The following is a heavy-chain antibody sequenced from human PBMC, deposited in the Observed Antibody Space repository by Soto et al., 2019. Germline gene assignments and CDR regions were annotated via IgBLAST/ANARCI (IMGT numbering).Heavy chain of an antibody. CDR1: GFTFSSYG. CDR2: IWYDGSNK. V-gene: IGHV3-33*01. J-gene: IGHJ6*03. D-gene: IGHD5-12*01. CDR3: ARRYGDIVATRGGDYYYYMDV. Sequence: QVQLVESGGGVVQPGRSLRLSCAASGFTFSSYGMHWVRQAPGKGLEWVAVIWYDGSNKYYADSVKGRFTISRDNSKNTLYLQMNSLRAEDTAVYYCARRYGDIVATRGGDYYYYMDVWGKGTMVTVSS.